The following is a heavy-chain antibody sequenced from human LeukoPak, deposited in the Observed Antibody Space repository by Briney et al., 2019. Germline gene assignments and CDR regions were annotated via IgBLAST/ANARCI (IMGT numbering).Heavy chain of an antibody. J-gene: IGHJ4*02. Sequence: GGSLRLSCAASGFTFSNSGMSWVRQAPGKGLEWVSTISASGVTTYYADSVKGRFTISRDNSKNTLYLQLNSLRAEDTAVYYCAKNWYSSSLWGRGTLVTVSS. D-gene: IGHD6-13*01. CDR3: AKNWYSSSL. V-gene: IGHV3-23*01. CDR1: GFTFSNSG. CDR2: ISASGVTT.